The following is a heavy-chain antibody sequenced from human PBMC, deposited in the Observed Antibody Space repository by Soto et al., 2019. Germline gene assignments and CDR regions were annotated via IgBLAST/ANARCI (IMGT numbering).Heavy chain of an antibody. Sequence: EVQLVESGGGLVKPGGSLRLSCAASGFTFSTYTLNWVRQAPGKGLEWVSSISSGSSYIYYAGSVKGRFTIPRDNAKNSLYLQMNSLRAEDTAVYYCARGVYYFDYWGQGTLVTVSS. CDR2: ISSGSSYI. J-gene: IGHJ4*02. CDR1: GFTFSTYT. V-gene: IGHV3-21*01. CDR3: ARGVYYFDY.